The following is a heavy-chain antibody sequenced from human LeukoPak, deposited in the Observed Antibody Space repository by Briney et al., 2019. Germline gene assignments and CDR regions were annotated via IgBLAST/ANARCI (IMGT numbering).Heavy chain of an antibody. CDR2: INPSGGST. CDR1: GYTFTRYY. V-gene: IGHV1-46*01. CDR3: AREYSASYRLSRGYFDY. J-gene: IGHJ4*02. D-gene: IGHD1-26*01. Sequence: ASVTVSCKPSGYTFTRYYIHWVRQAPGQGLEWMGIINPSGGSTTYSQKFQGRVTMTRDTSTTTVYMELSSLRSDDTAVYYCAREYSASYRLSRGYFDYWGQGALVTVSS.